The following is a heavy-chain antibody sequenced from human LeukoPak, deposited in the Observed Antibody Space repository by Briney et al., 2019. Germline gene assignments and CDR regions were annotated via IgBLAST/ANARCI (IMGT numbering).Heavy chain of an antibody. D-gene: IGHD3-22*01. Sequence: QPGGSLRLSCAASGFTFSSYGMHWVRQAPGKGLEWVAFIRYDGSNKYYADSVKGRFTISRDNSKNTLYLQMNSLRAEDTAVYYCAKDNTMTSNQFDPWGQGTLVTVSS. CDR2: IRYDGSNK. CDR3: AKDNTMTSNQFDP. V-gene: IGHV3-30*02. CDR1: GFTFSSYG. J-gene: IGHJ5*02.